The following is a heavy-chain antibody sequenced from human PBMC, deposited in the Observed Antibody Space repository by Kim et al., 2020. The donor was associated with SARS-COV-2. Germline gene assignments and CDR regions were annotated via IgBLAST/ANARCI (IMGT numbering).Heavy chain of an antibody. CDR2: ISGSGGST. V-gene: IGHV3-23*01. CDR1: GFTFSSYA. CDR3: AKDWGYCSSTSCYPTRLDY. D-gene: IGHD2-2*01. J-gene: IGHJ4*02. Sequence: GGSLRLSCAASGFTFSSYAMSWVRQAPGKGLEWVSAISGSGGSTYYADSVKCRFTISRDNSKNTLYLQMNSLRAEDTAVYYCAKDWGYCSSTSCYPTRLDYWGQGTLVTVSS.